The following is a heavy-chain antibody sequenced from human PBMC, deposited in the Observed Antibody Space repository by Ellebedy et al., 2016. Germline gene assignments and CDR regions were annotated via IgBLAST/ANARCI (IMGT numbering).Heavy chain of an antibody. CDR2: INHSGST. CDR1: GGSFSGYY. V-gene: IGHV4-34*01. J-gene: IGHJ6*02. CDR3: ARQERLLLHIYYYGMDV. D-gene: IGHD2-15*01. Sequence: SETLSLTXAVYGGSFSGYYWSWIRQPPGKGLEWIGEINHSGSTNYNPSLKSRVTISVDTSKNQFSLKLSSVTAADTAVYYCARQERLLLHIYYYGMDVWGQGTTVTVSS.